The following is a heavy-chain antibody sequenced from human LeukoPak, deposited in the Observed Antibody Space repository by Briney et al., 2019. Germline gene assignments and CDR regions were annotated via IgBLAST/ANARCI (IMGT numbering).Heavy chain of an antibody. D-gene: IGHD5-18*01. J-gene: IGHJ4*02. CDR1: GDSVSSNSAA. V-gene: IGHV6-1*01. CDR3: ARDKGGYHTAMVTAFDY. Sequence: SQTLPLTCAISGDSVSSNSAAWNWIRQSPSRGLEWLGRTYYRSKWYNDYAVSVKSRITINPDTSKDQFSLQLNSVTPEDTAVYYCARDKGGYHTAMVTAFDYWGQGTLVTVSS. CDR2: TYYRSKWYN.